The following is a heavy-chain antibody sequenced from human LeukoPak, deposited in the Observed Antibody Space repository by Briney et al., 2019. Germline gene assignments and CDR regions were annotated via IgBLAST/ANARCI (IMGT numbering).Heavy chain of an antibody. CDR1: GFPFHNYW. V-gene: IGHV3-7*01. Sequence: GGSLRLSCAVSGFPFHNYWMTWVRQAPGKGLEWVAQVNQDGSEAHYADSVKARFTISRDNAKSSLSLQMDSLRAEDTAVYYCVRDGGVSGYDLLDYWGQGTLVTVSS. D-gene: IGHD5-12*01. CDR3: VRDGGVSGYDLLDY. CDR2: VNQDGSEA. J-gene: IGHJ4*02.